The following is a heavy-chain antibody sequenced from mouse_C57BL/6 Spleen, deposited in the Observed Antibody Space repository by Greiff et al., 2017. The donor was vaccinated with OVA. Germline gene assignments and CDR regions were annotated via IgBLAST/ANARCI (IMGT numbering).Heavy chain of an antibody. V-gene: IGHV1-81*01. CDR1: GYTFTSYG. CDR2: IYPRSGNT. D-gene: IGHD3-3*01. CDR3: ARWEWDRYFDV. J-gene: IGHJ1*03. Sequence: VQLQQSGAELARPGASVKLSCKASGYTFTSYGISWVKQRTGQGLEWIGEIYPRSGNTYYNEKIKGKATLTADKSSSTAYMELRSLTSEDSAVYFCARWEWDRYFDVWGTGTTVTVSS.